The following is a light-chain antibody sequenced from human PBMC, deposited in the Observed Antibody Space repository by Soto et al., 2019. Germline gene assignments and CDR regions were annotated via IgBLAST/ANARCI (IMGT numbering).Light chain of an antibody. CDR2: DVT. J-gene: IGLJ1*01. CDR3: CSYAGSYV. Sequence: QSVLTQPRSVSGSPGQSVTIPCTGTSSIIGGLKYVSWYQQHPGKAPQLLIYDVTKRPSGVPDRFSGSKSGNTASLTISGLQAEDEADYYCCSYAGSYVFGTGTKVTVL. CDR1: SSIIGGLKY. V-gene: IGLV2-11*01.